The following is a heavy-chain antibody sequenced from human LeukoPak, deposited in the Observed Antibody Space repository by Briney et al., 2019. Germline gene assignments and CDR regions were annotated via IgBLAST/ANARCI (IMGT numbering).Heavy chain of an antibody. J-gene: IGHJ1*01. V-gene: IGHV1-2*02. Sequence: ASVKVSCKASGYTFTGYYMHWVRQAPGQGLVWMGWINPNSGGTNYAQKFQGRVTMTRDTSISTAYMELSRLRSDDTAVYYCASLNYYDSSGYYRLVHFQHWGQGTLVTVSS. CDR1: GYTFTGYY. CDR3: ASLNYYDSSGYYRLVHFQH. CDR2: INPNSGGT. D-gene: IGHD3-22*01.